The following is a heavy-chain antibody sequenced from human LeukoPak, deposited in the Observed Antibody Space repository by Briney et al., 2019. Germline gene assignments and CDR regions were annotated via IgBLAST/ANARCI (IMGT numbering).Heavy chain of an antibody. J-gene: IGHJ4*02. CDR2: INWNGGST. D-gene: IGHD3-22*01. CDR1: GFTLDDYG. Sequence: PGGSLRLSCAASGFTLDDYGMSWVRQAPGKGLEWVSGINWNGGSTGYADSVKGRFTVSRDNAKNSLYLQMNSLRAEDTALYYCATPYYYDSSGYYVYWGQGTLVTVSS. V-gene: IGHV3-20*04. CDR3: ATPYYYDSSGYYVY.